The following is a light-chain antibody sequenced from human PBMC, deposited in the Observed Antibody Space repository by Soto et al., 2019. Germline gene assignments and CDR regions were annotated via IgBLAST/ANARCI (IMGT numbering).Light chain of an antibody. V-gene: IGLV1-44*01. CDR3: ATWDDSLNGSV. CDR1: SSNVGSNA. Sequence: QSVLTQPPSASESPGQRVTISCSGSSSNVGSNAVNWYQQLPGTAPTLLIYSNNERLSGVPDRFSGSKSGTSASLAISGLQSEDEADYYCATWDDSLNGSVFGTGTNVTVL. J-gene: IGLJ1*01. CDR2: SNN.